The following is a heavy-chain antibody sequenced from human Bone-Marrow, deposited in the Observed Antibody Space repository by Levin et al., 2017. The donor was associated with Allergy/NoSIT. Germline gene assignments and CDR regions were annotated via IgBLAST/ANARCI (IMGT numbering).Heavy chain of an antibody. J-gene: IGHJ4*02. Sequence: SETLSLTCAVSGSSITDFIWWGWIRQTPGKGLEWIGYIYHNGATQYNPSPKSRATLSVDSSKNEIFLCLSSLTAVDTAVYFSARMARSRYFDHWGQGTLVAVS. CDR1: GSSITDFIW. CDR3: ARMARSRYFDH. V-gene: IGHV4-28*01. CDR2: IYHNGAT.